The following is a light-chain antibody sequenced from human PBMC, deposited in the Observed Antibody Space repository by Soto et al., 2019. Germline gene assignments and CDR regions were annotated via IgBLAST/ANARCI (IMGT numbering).Light chain of an antibody. CDR1: QSVRTY. V-gene: IGKV3-11*01. Sequence: DIVLTHSPVTLSLSPGERATLSCRPSQSVRTYLAWYQVKPGQAPRLLIYDASRRASGVSARFSGSGSGTDFTLTISSLETEDFALYYCPQRKTWPRITFGQGTRVEIK. CDR2: DAS. CDR3: PQRKTWPRIT. J-gene: IGKJ5*01.